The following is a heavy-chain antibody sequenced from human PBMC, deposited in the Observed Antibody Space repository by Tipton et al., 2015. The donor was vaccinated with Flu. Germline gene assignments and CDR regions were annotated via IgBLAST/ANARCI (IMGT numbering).Heavy chain of an antibody. CDR3: ARDRWGSLDF. D-gene: IGHD3-16*01. Sequence: SLRLSRAASGFSFSDYGMHWVRQAPGKGLEWVAVMSYEGSKKFYADPVKGRFTISRDYSKNTLFLQMDSLRGDDTAVYYCARDRWGSLDFWGQGTLVTVSS. CDR2: MSYEGSKK. J-gene: IGHJ4*02. V-gene: IGHV3-30*03. CDR1: GFSFSDYG.